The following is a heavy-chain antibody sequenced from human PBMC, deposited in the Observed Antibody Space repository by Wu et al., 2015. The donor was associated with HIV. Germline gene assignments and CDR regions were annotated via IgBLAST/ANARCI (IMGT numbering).Heavy chain of an antibody. Sequence: HVQLVQSGTEVKKPGSSVKVSCKAYGGNPGGTFSSHPISWVRQAPGQGLQWMGGIIPRLGTTNYAQIFQGRVTISADEFTTTAYMELTNLRSDDTAVYYCARDMTYIMIIVVITLDYWGQGTLVIVSS. V-gene: IGHV1-69*12. CDR3: ARDMTYIMIIVVITLDY. CDR2: IIPRLGTT. CDR1: GGTFSSHP. J-gene: IGHJ4*02. D-gene: IGHD3-22*01.